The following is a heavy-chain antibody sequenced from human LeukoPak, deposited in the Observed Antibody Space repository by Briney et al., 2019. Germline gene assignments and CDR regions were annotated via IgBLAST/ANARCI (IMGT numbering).Heavy chain of an antibody. V-gene: IGHV3-21*01. CDR3: ARDRLVTAIWFDP. Sequence: GGSLRLSCAASGFTFSSYSMNWVRQAPGKGLEWVSSISSSSSYIYYADSGKGRFTISRDNAKNSLYLQMNSLRAEDTAVYYCARDRLVTAIWFDPWGQGTLVTVSS. J-gene: IGHJ5*02. CDR2: ISSSSSYI. CDR1: GFTFSSYS. D-gene: IGHD2-21*02.